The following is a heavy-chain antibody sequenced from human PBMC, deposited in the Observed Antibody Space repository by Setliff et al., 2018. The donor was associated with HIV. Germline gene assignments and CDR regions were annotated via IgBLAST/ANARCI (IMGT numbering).Heavy chain of an antibody. V-gene: IGHV4-31*03. J-gene: IGHJ6*03. CDR3: ARVVEGSHQVSLYYYYYYYLDV. CDR2: IHYSGNT. CDR1: GGSISSGGYY. D-gene: IGHD3-3*01. Sequence: SETLSLTCTVSGGSISSGGYYWSWIRQHPGKGLEWIGYIHYSGNTYNNPSLNSRISISVDMSKNKFSLKLSSLTAADTAVYYCARVVEGSHQVSLYYYYYYYLDVWGKETTVTVSS.